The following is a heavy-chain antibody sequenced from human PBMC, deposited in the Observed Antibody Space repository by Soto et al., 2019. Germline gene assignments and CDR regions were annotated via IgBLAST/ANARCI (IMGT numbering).Heavy chain of an antibody. J-gene: IGHJ5*02. CDR2: ISGSGGST. D-gene: IGHD6-6*01. Sequence: GGSLRLSCAASGFTFSSYAMSWVRQAPGKGLEWVSAISGSGGSTYYADSVKGRFTISRDNSKNTLYLQMNSLRAEDTAVYYCANSKTHSYSSSPKYWFDPWGQGTLVTV. CDR3: ANSKTHSYSSSPKYWFDP. V-gene: IGHV3-23*01. CDR1: GFTFSSYA.